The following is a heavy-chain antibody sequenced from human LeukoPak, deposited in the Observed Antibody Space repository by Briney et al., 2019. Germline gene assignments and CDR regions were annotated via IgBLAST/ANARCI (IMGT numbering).Heavy chain of an antibody. J-gene: IGHJ4*02. Sequence: GGSLRLSCAASGFIFSKYNMNWVRQAPGKGLEWVSSSSSSGNIQYADSVKGRFTISRDNAKNSLYLQMDSLRAEDTAAYYCARDVDRLAGEDYWGQGTLVTVSS. D-gene: IGHD3-16*01. V-gene: IGHV3-21*01. CDR1: GFIFSKYN. CDR2: SSSSGNI. CDR3: ARDVDRLAGEDY.